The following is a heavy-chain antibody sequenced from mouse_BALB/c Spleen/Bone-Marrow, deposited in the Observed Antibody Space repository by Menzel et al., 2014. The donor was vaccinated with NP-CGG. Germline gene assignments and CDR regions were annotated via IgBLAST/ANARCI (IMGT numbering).Heavy chain of an antibody. Sequence: VKLMESGAELVKPGASVKLSCKASGYTFTSYWIHWVKLRPGQGLEWIGEINPSNGRTNYNEKFKNKATLTVDKSSSTVCIQISSLTSEDSAVYYCARYDGPAWFAYWGQGTLVTVSA. V-gene: IGHV1S81*02. J-gene: IGHJ3*01. D-gene: IGHD2-3*01. CDR1: GYTFTSYW. CDR2: INPSNGRT. CDR3: ARYDGPAWFAY.